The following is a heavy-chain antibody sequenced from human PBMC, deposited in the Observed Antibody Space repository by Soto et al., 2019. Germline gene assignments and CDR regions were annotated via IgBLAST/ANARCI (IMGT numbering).Heavy chain of an antibody. Sequence: QVQLVQSGAEVKKPGSSVKVSCKASGGTFSSYTISWVRQAPGQGLEWMGRIIPILGIANYAQKFQGRVTITADKSTSTAYMELSSLRSEATAVYYCARDPKRYFDWLPRDWGQGTLVTVSS. D-gene: IGHD3-9*01. CDR1: GGTFSSYT. V-gene: IGHV1-69*08. J-gene: IGHJ4*02. CDR3: ARDPKRYFDWLPRD. CDR2: IIPILGIA.